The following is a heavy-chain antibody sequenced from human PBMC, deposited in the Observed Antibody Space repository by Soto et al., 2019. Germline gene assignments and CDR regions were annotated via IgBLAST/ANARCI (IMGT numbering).Heavy chain of an antibody. Sequence: GGSLRFSCAASGFSFRNFGMHWVRRAPGKGLEWVATISGDGNDKYYPDSMKGRFTISRDNFNNTLYLQLNSLRPEDTAVYHCVQGASTAHQPLDSWGQGVLVTVSS. CDR3: VQGASTAHQPLDS. J-gene: IGHJ4*02. D-gene: IGHD1-26*01. CDR1: GFSFRNFG. V-gene: IGHV3-30*03. CDR2: ISGDGNDK.